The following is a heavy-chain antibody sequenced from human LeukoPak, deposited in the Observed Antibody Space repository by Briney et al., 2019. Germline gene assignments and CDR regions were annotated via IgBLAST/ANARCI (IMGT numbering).Heavy chain of an antibody. D-gene: IGHD3-3*01. CDR3: ARGLKDFWSGQGAFDI. V-gene: IGHV3-48*03. J-gene: IGHJ3*02. CDR2: ISSSGSTV. CDR1: GFTFSGFE. Sequence: PGGSLRLSCAASGFTFSGFEMTWVRQAPGKGLEWVSYISSSGSTVYFADSVKGRFTISRDNAKNSLYLQMNGLRAEDTAVYYCARGLKDFWSGQGAFDIWGQGTMVTVSS.